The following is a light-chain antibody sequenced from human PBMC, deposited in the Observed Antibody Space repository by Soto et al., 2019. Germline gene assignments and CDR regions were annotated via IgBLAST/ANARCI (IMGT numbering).Light chain of an antibody. CDR1: SSQNGSNY. CDR3: AAWDDRLSGYV. J-gene: IGLJ1*01. CDR2: RNN. Sequence: QSVLTQPPPTSGTPGERGTISFSGSSSQNGSNYVYWYQQLPGTAPKLLIYRNNQRPSGVPDRFSGSKSGTSASLAISGLRSEDEAVYYCAAWDDRLSGYVFGTGTKVTVL. V-gene: IGLV1-47*01.